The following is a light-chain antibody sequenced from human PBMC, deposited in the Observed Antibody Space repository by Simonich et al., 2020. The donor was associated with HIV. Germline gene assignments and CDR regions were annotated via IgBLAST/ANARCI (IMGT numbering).Light chain of an antibody. CDR1: QGISSY. CDR2: AAS. Sequence: AIRMTQSPSSLSASIGDRVTITCRASQGISSYLAWYQQEAGKAPKLLIYAASSLQSGVPSRFSGSGSGTDFTLIISSLQPEDFATYYCQQSNYTPYTFGQGTKLEIK. CDR3: QQSNYTPYT. J-gene: IGKJ2*01. V-gene: IGKV1-8*01.